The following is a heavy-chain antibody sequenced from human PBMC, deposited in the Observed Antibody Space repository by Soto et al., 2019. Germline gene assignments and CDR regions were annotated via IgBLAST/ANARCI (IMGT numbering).Heavy chain of an antibody. CDR2: ISYDGSDK. CDR1: GFTFSNYA. D-gene: IGHD3-22*01. Sequence: GGSLRLSCAASGFTFSNYAMHWVRQAPAKGLEWVAVISYDGSDKYYADSVKGRFTISRDNSKNTLYLQMNSLRAEDTAVYYCASESPTYHYDSSGYYFKRFDYWGQGTLVTVSS. J-gene: IGHJ4*02. V-gene: IGHV3-30-3*01. CDR3: ASESPTYHYDSSGYYFKRFDY.